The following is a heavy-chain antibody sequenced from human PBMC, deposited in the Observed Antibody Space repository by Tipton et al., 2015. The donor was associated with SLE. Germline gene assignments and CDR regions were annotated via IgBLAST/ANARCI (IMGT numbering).Heavy chain of an antibody. CDR3: ASYGEVWYFDL. CDR2: INHSGST. CDR1: GGSFSGYY. J-gene: IGHJ2*01. D-gene: IGHD4/OR15-4a*01. V-gene: IGHV4-34*01. Sequence: TLSLTCAVYGGSFSGYYWSWIRQPPGKGLEWIGEINHSGSTNYNPSLKSRVTISVDTSKNQFSRKLSSVTAADTAVYYCASYGEVWYFDLWGRGTLVTVSS.